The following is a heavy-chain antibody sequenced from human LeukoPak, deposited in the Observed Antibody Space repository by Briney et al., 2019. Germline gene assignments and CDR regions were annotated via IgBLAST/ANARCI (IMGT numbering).Heavy chain of an antibody. CDR2: ISSNGGST. Sequence: GGALRLSCSASGFTFSSYAMHWVRQAPGKGLEYVSAISSNGGSTYYADSVKGRFTISRDNSKNTLYLQMSSLRAEDTAVYYCVKDLLPGYSSGWSMNYWGQGTLVTVSS. CDR3: VKDLLPGYSSGWSMNY. D-gene: IGHD6-19*01. J-gene: IGHJ4*02. CDR1: GFTFSSYA. V-gene: IGHV3-64D*06.